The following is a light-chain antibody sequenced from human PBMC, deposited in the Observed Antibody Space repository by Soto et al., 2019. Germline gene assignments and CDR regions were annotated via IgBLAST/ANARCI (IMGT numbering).Light chain of an antibody. Sequence: QSALTQPPSASGSPGQSVTISCTGTSSDVGGYNYVSWYQQHPGKAPKLMIYEVSKRPSGVPDRFSGSKSGNTASLTVSGXXXXDXXDYYCSSYAXXXXXKVFGXGT. CDR1: SSDVGGYNY. CDR3: SSYAXXXXXKV. J-gene: IGLJ1*01. CDR2: EVS. V-gene: IGLV2-8*01.